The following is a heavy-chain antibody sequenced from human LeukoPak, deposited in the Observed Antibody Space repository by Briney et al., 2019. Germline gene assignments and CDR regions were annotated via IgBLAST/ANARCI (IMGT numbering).Heavy chain of an antibody. V-gene: IGHV3-23*01. CDR1: GGSISRSSYY. CDR2: ISGSGGST. J-gene: IGHJ1*01. Sequence: ETLSLTCTVSGGSISRSSYYWGWIRQPPGKGLEWVSAISGSGGSTYYADSVKGRFTISRDNSKNTLYLQMNSLRAEDTAVYYCAKDPRQWLAQGYFQHWGQGTLVTVSS. CDR3: AKDPRQWLAQGYFQH. D-gene: IGHD6-19*01.